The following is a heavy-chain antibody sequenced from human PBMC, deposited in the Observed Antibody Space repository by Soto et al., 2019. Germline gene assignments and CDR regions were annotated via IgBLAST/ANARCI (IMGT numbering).Heavy chain of an antibody. CDR2: LYDVDGT. Sequence: TITGKKYMSWVRQAPGRGLEWVSALYDVDGTYYADSVKGRCTISRDSSKTIVFLQMTNLGPDDTAVYYCATWLLREHAYDIWGLGTTVTVSS. CDR3: ATWLLREHAYDI. V-gene: IGHV3-53*01. J-gene: IGHJ3*02. CDR1: TITGKKY. D-gene: IGHD2-15*01.